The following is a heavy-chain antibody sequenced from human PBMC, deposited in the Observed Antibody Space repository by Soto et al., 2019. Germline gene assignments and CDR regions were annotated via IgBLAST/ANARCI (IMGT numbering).Heavy chain of an antibody. V-gene: IGHV5-51*01. D-gene: IGHD2-15*01. Sequence: TGESLKISCKGSGYSFTSYWIGWGRQMPGKGLEWMGIIYPGDSDTRYSPSFQGQVTISADKSISTAYLQWSSLKASDTAMYYCARHVVVVAATDAFDIWGQGTMVTVSS. CDR1: GYSFTSYW. CDR3: ARHVVVVAATDAFDI. J-gene: IGHJ3*02. CDR2: IYPGDSDT.